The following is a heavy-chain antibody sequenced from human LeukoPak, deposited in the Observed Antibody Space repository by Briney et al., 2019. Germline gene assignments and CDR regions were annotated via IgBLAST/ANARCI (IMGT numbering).Heavy chain of an antibody. V-gene: IGHV3-74*01. D-gene: IGHD1-26*01. CDR1: GLTFSNYW. CDR2: IYNDGSST. Sequence: PGGSLRLSCAVSGLTFSNYWMHWVRQAPGKGLVWVSRIYNDGSSTSYADSVKGRFTISRDNAKSTLYLQMNSPRAEDTAVYYCARVRGGSGSSYAADAFDIWGQGTMVTVSS. J-gene: IGHJ3*02. CDR3: ARVRGGSGSSYAADAFDI.